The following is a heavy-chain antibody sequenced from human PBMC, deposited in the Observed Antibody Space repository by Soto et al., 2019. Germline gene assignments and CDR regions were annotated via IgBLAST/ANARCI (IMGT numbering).Heavy chain of an antibody. D-gene: IGHD6-13*01. V-gene: IGHV6-1*01. J-gene: IGHJ4*02. Sequence: SQTLSLTCAISGDSVSSNSAAWNWVRQSPSRGLEWLGRTYYRSKWNNDYAVSVKRRITINPDTSKNQFSLQLNSVTPEDTATYYCAHRYSSSWYVSVDFDYWGQGTLVTVSS. CDR3: AHRYSSSWYVSVDFDY. CDR2: TYYRSKWNN. CDR1: GDSVSSNSAA.